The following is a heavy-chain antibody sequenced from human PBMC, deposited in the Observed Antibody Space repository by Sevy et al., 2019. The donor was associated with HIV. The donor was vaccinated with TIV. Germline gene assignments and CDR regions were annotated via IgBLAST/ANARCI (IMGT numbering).Heavy chain of an antibody. D-gene: IGHD6-19*01. CDR3: AGPSLTYSSGWSYYDH. CDR2: IRYSGST. Sequence: SETLSLTCTVSGASISSSGYYWGWIRQPPGKGLEWIASIRYSGSTYYNPSLRSRVTISADASKNQFSLKLNPVTAADTAVYYCAGPSLTYSSGWSYYDHWGQGTVVTVSS. J-gene: IGHJ4*02. CDR1: GASISSSGYY. V-gene: IGHV4-39*01.